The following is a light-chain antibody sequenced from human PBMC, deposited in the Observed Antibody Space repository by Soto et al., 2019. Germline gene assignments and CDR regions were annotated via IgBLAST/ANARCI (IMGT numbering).Light chain of an antibody. V-gene: IGKV3-15*01. CDR2: GAS. J-gene: IGKJ1*01. CDR3: KQYNISPPQT. Sequence: EIVLTQSPATLSVSPGERATLSCRASQSVSSNLAWYQQKPGQAPRLRIYGASTRATGIPARFSGSGSGTEVTSTISSLQSEYFAVYYWKQYNISPPQTFGQGIKVEIK. CDR1: QSVSSN.